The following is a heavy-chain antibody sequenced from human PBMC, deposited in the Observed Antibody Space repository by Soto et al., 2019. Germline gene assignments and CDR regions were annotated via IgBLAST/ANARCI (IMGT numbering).Heavy chain of an antibody. Sequence: SVKVSCKASGGTFSSYAISWVRQAPGQGLEWMGGIIPIFGTANYAQKFQGRVTITADESTSTAYMELSSLRSEDTAVYYCARSPGPTVTSITVFDPWGQGTLVTVSS. CDR1: GGTFSSYA. D-gene: IGHD4-17*01. CDR2: IIPIFGTA. CDR3: ARSPGPTVTSITVFDP. J-gene: IGHJ5*02. V-gene: IGHV1-69*13.